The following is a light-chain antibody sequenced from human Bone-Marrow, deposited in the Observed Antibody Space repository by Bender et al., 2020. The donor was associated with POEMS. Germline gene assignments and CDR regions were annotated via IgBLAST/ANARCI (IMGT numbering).Light chain of an antibody. CDR1: SSNIGNNY. J-gene: IGLJ3*02. CDR3: ASWSDRPSAWV. V-gene: IGLV1-47*01. CDR2: RNS. Sequence: QSVLTQPPSASGTPGRRVIISCSGDSSNIGNNYVYWYQQFPGRAPKLLIYRNSQRPSGVPDRFAGSKSGTSASLAISGPRSEDEAVYYCASWSDRPSAWVFGGGTSVTVL.